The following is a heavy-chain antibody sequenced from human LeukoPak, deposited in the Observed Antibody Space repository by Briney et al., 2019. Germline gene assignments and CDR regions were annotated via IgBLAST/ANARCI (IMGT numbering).Heavy chain of an antibody. CDR1: GYSFTNYW. D-gene: IGHD3-22*01. CDR3: ARRGDRSAYYYDY. Sequence: GESLKISCKGSGYSFTNYWIGWVRQLPGKGLEWMGIIYPGDSDTRYSQGQVTISADKSISTAYLQWSSLKASDTAMYYCARRGDRSAYYYDYWGQGTLVTVSS. V-gene: IGHV5-51*01. CDR2: IYPGDSDT. J-gene: IGHJ4*02.